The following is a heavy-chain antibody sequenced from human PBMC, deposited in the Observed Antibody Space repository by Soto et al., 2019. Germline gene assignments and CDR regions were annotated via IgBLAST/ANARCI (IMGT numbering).Heavy chain of an antibody. D-gene: IGHD5-12*01. CDR3: ARNRYGGYDFDS. Sequence: QLQLQESGPGLVKPSGTLSLTCTVSNGSMTSSLWWSWVRQSPGKGLEWIGEVAQSGYTIYNPSLKSRLTISQGRSRNQFSLRLTSVTAADTAVYYCARNRYGGYDFDSWGQGTLVTVSS. J-gene: IGHJ4*02. V-gene: IGHV4-4*02. CDR2: VAQSGYT. CDR1: NGSMTSSLW.